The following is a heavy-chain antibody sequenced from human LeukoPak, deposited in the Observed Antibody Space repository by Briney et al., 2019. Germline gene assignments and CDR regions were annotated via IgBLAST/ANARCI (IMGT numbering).Heavy chain of an antibody. CDR2: ISPYNGNT. Sequence: ASVKVSCKASGYTFTTYGISWVRQAPGQGLEWMGWISPYNGNTNYAQKLQGRVTMTTDTSTSTAYMELRSLRSDDTAVYYCAGDRAVVVAATDYWGQGTLVTVSS. CDR1: GYTFTTYG. CDR3: AGDRAVVVAATDY. J-gene: IGHJ4*02. V-gene: IGHV1-18*01. D-gene: IGHD2-15*01.